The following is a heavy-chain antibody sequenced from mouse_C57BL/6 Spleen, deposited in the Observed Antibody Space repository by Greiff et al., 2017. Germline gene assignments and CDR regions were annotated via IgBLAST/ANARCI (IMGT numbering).Heavy chain of an antibody. D-gene: IGHD2-10*01. CDR3: ARGGAYYGNYAFAY. Sequence: QVQLQQPGAELVKPGASVKLSCKASGYTFTSYWMQWVKQRPGQGLEWIGEIDPSDSYTNYNQKFKGKATLTVDTSSSTAYMQRSSLTSEDSAVYYCARGGAYYGNYAFAYWGQGTLVTVSA. CDR1: GYTFTSYW. CDR2: IDPSDSYT. J-gene: IGHJ3*01. V-gene: IGHV1-50*01.